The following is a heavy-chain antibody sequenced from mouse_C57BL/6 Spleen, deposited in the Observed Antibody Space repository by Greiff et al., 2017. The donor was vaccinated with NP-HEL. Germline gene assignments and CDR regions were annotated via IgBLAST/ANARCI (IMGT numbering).Heavy chain of an antibody. CDR2: INPNNGGT. D-gene: IGHD2-1*01. V-gene: IGHV1-26*01. J-gene: IGHJ1*03. Sequence: EVQLQQSGPELVKPGASVKISCKASGYTFTDYYMNWVKQSHGKSLEWIGDINPNNGGTSYNQKFKGKATLTVDKSSSTAYMELRSLTSEDSAVYYCARGNWYWYFDVWGTGTTVTVSS. CDR3: ARGNWYWYFDV. CDR1: GYTFTDYY.